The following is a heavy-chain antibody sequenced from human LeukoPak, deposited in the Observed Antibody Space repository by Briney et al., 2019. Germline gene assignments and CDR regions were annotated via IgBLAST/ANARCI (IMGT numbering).Heavy chain of an antibody. CDR3: AKTLRYFDWSDDAFDI. J-gene: IGHJ3*02. CDR2: ISGSGGST. Sequence: GWSLRLSCAASGFTFSSYAMHWVRQAPGKELEWVSAISGSGGSTYYADSVKGRFTISRDNSKNPLYLQMNSMRAEDTAVYYCAKTLRYFDWSDDAFDIWGQGTMVTVSS. V-gene: IGHV3-23*01. CDR1: GFTFSSYA. D-gene: IGHD3-9*01.